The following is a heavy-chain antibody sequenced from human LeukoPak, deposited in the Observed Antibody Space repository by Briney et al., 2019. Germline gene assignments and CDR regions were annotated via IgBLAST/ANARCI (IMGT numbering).Heavy chain of an antibody. CDR3: ARRRGSGSYYYFDY. CDR1: GGSMSSYY. Sequence: SETLSLTCTVSGGSMSSYYWSWIRQPPGKGLEWIGYIYCSGSTNYNPSLKSRVTMSVDTSKNQFSLKLSSVTAADTAVYYCARRRGSGSYYYFDYWGQGTLVTVSS. CDR2: IYCSGST. V-gene: IGHV4-59*08. J-gene: IGHJ4*02. D-gene: IGHD3-10*01.